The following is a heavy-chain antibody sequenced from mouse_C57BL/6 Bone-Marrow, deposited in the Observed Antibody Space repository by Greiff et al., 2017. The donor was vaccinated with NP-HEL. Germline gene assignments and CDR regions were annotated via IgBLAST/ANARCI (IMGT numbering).Heavy chain of an antibody. CDR2: ISDGGSYT. Sequence: DVKLVESGGGLVKPGGSLKLSCAASGFTFSSYAMSWVRQTPEKRLEWVATISDGGSYTYYPDNVKGRFTISRDNAKNNLYLQMSHLKSEDTAMYYCARGYGYFDVWGTGTTVTVSS. CDR3: ARGYGYFDV. CDR1: GFTFSSYA. J-gene: IGHJ1*03. V-gene: IGHV5-4*03.